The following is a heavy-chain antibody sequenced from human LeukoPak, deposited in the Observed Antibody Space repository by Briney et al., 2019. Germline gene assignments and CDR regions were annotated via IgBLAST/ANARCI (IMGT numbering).Heavy chain of an antibody. J-gene: IGHJ6*02. CDR3: AKGPTGDYYYYGMDV. V-gene: IGHV3-9*01. Sequence: GGSLRLSCAASGFTFDDYAMHWVRQAPGKGLEWVSGISWNSRSIGYADSVKGRFTISRDNAKNSLYLQMNSLRAEDTALYYCAKGPTGDYYYYGMDVWGQGTTVTVSS. D-gene: IGHD7-27*01. CDR2: ISWNSRSI. CDR1: GFTFDDYA.